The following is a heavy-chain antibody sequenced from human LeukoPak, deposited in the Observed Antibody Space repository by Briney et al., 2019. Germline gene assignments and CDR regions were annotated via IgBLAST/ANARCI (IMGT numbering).Heavy chain of an antibody. V-gene: IGHV1-8*01. CDR1: GYTFTSYD. CDR3: ARVGLQYYYYYYMDV. CDR2: MNPNSGNT. J-gene: IGHJ6*03. Sequence: GAPVKVSCKASGYTFTSYDINWVRQATGQGLEWMGWMNPNSGNTGYAQKFQGRVTMTRNTSISTAYMELSSLRSEDTAVYYCARVGLQYYYYYYMDVWGKGTTVTVSS.